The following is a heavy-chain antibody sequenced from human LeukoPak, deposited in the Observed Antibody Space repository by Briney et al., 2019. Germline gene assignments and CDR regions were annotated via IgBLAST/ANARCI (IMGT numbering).Heavy chain of an antibody. CDR1: GFTFSSYS. J-gene: IGHJ5*02. CDR3: ARAGYSYGYNWFDP. V-gene: IGHV3-48*01. CDR2: ISSSSSTI. Sequence: GGSLRLSCAASGFTFSSYSMNWVRQAPGKGLEWVSYISSSSSTIYYADSVKGRFTISRDNAKNSLYLQINSLRAEDTAVYYCARAGYSYGYNWFDPWGQGTLVTVSS. D-gene: IGHD5-18*01.